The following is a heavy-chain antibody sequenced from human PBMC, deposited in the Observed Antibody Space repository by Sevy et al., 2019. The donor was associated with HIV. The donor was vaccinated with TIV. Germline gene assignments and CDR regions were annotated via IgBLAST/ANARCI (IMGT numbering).Heavy chain of an antibody. J-gene: IGHJ4*02. V-gene: IGHV3-53*01. CDR1: GFTVSSNY. Sequence: GGSLRLSCAASGFTVSSNYMSWVRQAPGKGLEWVSVIYSGGSTYYADSVKGRFTISRDNSKNTLYLQMNSLRAEDTAVYYCAREMWEGSSWYGFDYWGQGTLVTVSS. CDR2: IYSGGST. CDR3: AREMWEGSSWYGFDY. D-gene: IGHD6-13*01.